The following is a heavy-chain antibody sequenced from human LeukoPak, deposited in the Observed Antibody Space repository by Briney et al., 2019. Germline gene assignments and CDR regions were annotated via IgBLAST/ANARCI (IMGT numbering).Heavy chain of an antibody. CDR3: ASLGSSSANNFDY. CDR2: INPNSGGT. CDR1: GYTFTGYY. J-gene: IGHJ4*02. D-gene: IGHD6-6*01. Sequence: ASVKVSCKASGYTFTGYYMHWVRQAPGQGLEWMGWINPNSGGTNYAQKFQGRVAMTRDTSISTAYMELSRLRSDDTAVYYCASLGSSSANNFDYWGQGTLVTVSS. V-gene: IGHV1-2*02.